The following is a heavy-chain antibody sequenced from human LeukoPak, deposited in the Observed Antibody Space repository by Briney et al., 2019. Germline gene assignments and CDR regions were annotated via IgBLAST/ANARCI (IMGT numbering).Heavy chain of an antibody. CDR2: INPDNGNT. CDR3: TLYNY. CDR1: GYSFTNHD. D-gene: IGHD2-2*02. Sequence: ASVKVSCKASGYSFTNHDIHWVRQAPGQRLEWMGCINPDNGNTKYSQELQGRVTITRDTSATTAYMELSSPRSEDMAVYYCTLYNYWGQGTLVTVSS. J-gene: IGHJ4*02. V-gene: IGHV1-3*03.